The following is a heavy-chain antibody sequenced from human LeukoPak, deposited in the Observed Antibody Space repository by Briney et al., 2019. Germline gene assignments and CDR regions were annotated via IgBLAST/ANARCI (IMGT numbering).Heavy chain of an antibody. CDR2: IRYDGTNK. Sequence: GGSLRLSCAASGFIFNNYGMHWVRQAPGKGLEWVAFIRYDGTNKYYADSVKGRFTISRDNSKNALSLQMNSLRVEDTAVYYCVGGDYYDSSGYSQFDYWGQGTLVTVSS. D-gene: IGHD3-22*01. J-gene: IGHJ4*02. CDR1: GFIFNNYG. V-gene: IGHV3-30*02. CDR3: VGGDYYDSSGYSQFDY.